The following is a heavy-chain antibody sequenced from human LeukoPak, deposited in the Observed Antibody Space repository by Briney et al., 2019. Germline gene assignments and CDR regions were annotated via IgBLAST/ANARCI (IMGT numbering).Heavy chain of an antibody. J-gene: IGHJ6*04. D-gene: IGHD3-10*01. Sequence: GGSLRLSCATSGFIFSTYALSWVRQAPGKGLEWASSISGSGGSTYHADSVKGRFTISRDSSKNTLYLQMNSLRAEDTAVYFCARDRISSWGKGTTVTVSS. CDR1: GFIFSTYA. CDR3: ARDRISS. V-gene: IGHV3-23*01. CDR2: ISGSGGST.